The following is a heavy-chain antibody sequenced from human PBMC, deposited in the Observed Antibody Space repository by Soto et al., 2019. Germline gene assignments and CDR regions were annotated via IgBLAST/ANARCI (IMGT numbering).Heavy chain of an antibody. V-gene: IGHV3-23*01. CDR1: GFTFSSYA. J-gene: IGHJ4*02. Sequence: GVSLRLSCAASGFTFSSYAMSWVRQAPGKGLEWVSAISGSGGSTYYADSVKGRFTTSRDNSKNTLYLQMNSLRAEDTAVYYCARGSGHNSIDYWGQGTLVTVSS. CDR2: ISGSGGST. CDR3: ARGSGHNSIDY. D-gene: IGHD1-20*01.